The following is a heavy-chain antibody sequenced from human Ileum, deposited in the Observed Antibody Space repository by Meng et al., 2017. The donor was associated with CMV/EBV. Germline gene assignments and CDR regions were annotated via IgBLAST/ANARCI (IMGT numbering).Heavy chain of an antibody. V-gene: IGHV4-39*01. D-gene: IGHD2/OR15-2a*01. J-gene: IGHJ6*01. CDR3: ASLPCIGTTCHGQNYYYGMDV. CDR1: GGSITSNSNF. Sequence: SETLSLTCTVSGGSITSNSNFWVWIRQPPGKGLQWIGNLYYGGSTFYNPSLQSRVSMSVDTSKNQFSLRLTSVTAADTAVYYCASLPCIGTTCHGQNYYYGMDVCGQ. CDR2: LYYGGST.